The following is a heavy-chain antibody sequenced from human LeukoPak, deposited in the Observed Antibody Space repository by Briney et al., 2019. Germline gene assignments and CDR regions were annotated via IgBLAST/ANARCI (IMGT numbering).Heavy chain of an antibody. D-gene: IGHD1-26*01. CDR3: ARRRFSGAHSKFDY. CDR2: IIGSGGST. V-gene: IGHV3-23*01. CDR1: GFTFSNAW. J-gene: IGHJ4*02. Sequence: GGSLRLSCAASGFTFSNAWMTWVRQAPGKGLEWVSTIIGSGGSTYYADSVKGRFTISRDNSKSTLNLQMNSLRVEDTAVYYCARRRFSGAHSKFDYWGQGTLVTVSS.